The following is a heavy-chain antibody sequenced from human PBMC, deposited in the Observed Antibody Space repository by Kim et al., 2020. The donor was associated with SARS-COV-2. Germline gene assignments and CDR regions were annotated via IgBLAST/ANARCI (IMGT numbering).Heavy chain of an antibody. J-gene: IGHJ6*02. V-gene: IGHV3-15*01. CDR1: GFTFSNAW. Sequence: GGSLRLSCAASGFTFSNAWMSWVRQAPGKGLEWVGRIKSKTDGGTTDYAAPVKGRFTISRDDSKNTLYLQMNSLKTEDTDVYYCTTAARYSSGWGHYYYGMYVWGQGTTVTVSS. CDR2: IKSKTDGGTT. CDR3: TTAARYSSGWGHYYYGMYV. D-gene: IGHD6-19*01.